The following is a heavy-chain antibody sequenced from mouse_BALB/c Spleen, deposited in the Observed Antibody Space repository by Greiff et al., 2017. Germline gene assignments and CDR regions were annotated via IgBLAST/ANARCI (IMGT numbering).Heavy chain of an antibody. CDR3: TREVYYGSSWYFDV. J-gene: IGHJ1*01. V-gene: IGHV1-5*01. D-gene: IGHD1-1*01. CDR2: IYPGNSDT. CDR1: GYSFTSYW. Sequence: EVQLQESGTVLARPGASVKMSCKASGYSFTSYWMHWVKQRPGQGLEWIGAIYPGNSDTSYNQKFKGKAKLTAVTSASTAYMELSSLTNEDSAVYYCTREVYYGSSWYFDVWGAGTTVTVSS.